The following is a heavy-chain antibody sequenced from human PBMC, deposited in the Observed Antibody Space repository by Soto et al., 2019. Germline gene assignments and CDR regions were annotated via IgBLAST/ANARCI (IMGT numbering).Heavy chain of an antibody. D-gene: IGHD3-3*01. V-gene: IGHV1-69*06. J-gene: IGHJ4*02. CDR3: ARRDTSGFLRYFDN. Sequence: SVKVSCKSSGGTFSSFINYPINWVRQAPGQGLEWMGGIVPNVGTVNYAQKFRGKITITADKSTGTAYMELSSLRSEDTALYYCARRDTSGFLRYFDNWGQGTQDTVSS. CDR2: IVPNVGTV. CDR1: GGTFSSFINYP.